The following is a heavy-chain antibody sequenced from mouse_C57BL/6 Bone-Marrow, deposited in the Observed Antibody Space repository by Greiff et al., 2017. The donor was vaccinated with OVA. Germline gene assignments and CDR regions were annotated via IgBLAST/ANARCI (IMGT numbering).Heavy chain of an antibody. Sequence: EVQLVESGGGLVQPGGSLKLSCAASGFTFSDYGMAWVRQAPRKGPEWVAFISNLAYSIYYADTVTGRVTISRENAKNTLYLEMSSLRSEDTAMYYCARGQLLYYAMDYWGQGTSVTVSS. D-gene: IGHD3-1*01. CDR1: GFTFSDYG. V-gene: IGHV5-15*01. CDR3: ARGQLLYYAMDY. CDR2: ISNLAYSI. J-gene: IGHJ4*01.